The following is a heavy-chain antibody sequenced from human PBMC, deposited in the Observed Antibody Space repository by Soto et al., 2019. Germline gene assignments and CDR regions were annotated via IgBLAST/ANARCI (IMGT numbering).Heavy chain of an antibody. V-gene: IGHV3-23*01. Sequence: GGSLRLSCAASEFTFSSSAMSWVRQAPGKGLEWVSTISSSGGSTYYADSVKGRFTVSRDNSKNTLYLQVNSLRAEDTALYYCVNGRPVVHTWFDHWGQGTLVTVS. J-gene: IGHJ5*02. CDR3: VNGRPVVHTWFDH. D-gene: IGHD2-2*01. CDR2: ISSSGGST. CDR1: EFTFSSSA.